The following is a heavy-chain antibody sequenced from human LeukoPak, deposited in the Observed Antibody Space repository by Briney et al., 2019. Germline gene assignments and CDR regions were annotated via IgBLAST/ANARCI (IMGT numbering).Heavy chain of an antibody. D-gene: IGHD2-21*02. Sequence: SETLSLNCTVSSGSISSSSYYWRWIRQPPGKGVVWIGYVYYSGSTNHTPCLKSRLTTSVATSKNQDSLQLSSVTAADTAVYYCARDALDCGGDCSGPRRYWYCDLWGRSTLVTVSS. CDR1: SGSISSSSYY. CDR3: ARDALDCGGDCSGPRRYWYCDL. CDR2: VYYSGST. J-gene: IGHJ2*01. V-gene: IGHV4-61*01.